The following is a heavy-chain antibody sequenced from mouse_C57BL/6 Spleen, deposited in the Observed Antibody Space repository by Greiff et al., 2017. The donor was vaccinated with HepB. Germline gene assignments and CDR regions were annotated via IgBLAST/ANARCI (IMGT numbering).Heavy chain of an antibody. CDR3: ARRGVGRDYAMDY. Sequence: QVQLQQSGAELVKPGASVKMSCKASGYTFTSYWITWVKQRPGQGLEWIGDIYPGSGSTNYNEKFKSKATLTVDTSSSTAYMQLSSLTSEDSAVYYCARRGVGRDYAMDYWGQGPSVTVSS. CDR1: GYTFTSYW. CDR2: IYPGSGST. V-gene: IGHV1-55*01. D-gene: IGHD1-1*02. J-gene: IGHJ4*01.